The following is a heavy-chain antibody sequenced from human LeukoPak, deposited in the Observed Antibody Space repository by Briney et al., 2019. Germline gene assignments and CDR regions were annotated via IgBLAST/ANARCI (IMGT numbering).Heavy chain of an antibody. CDR1: GGSISSSSYY. Sequence: SETLSLTCTVSGGSISSSSYYWGWIRQPPGKGLEWIGSIYYSGSTYYNPSLKSRVTISVDTSKNQFSLKLNSVTAADTAVYYCAREVETAIPFDYWGQGTLVTVSS. CDR2: IYYSGST. CDR3: AREVETAIPFDY. D-gene: IGHD2-21*02. V-gene: IGHV4-39*07. J-gene: IGHJ4*02.